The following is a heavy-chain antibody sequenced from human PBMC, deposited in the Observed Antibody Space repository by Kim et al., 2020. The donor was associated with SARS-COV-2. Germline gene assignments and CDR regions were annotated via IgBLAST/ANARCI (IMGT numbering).Heavy chain of an antibody. V-gene: IGHV6-1*01. CDR3: ARSYNWNDGGWGH. Sequence: RQSPSRGLEWLGRTYYRSKWYNDYAVSVKSRKTINPDTSKNQFSLQLNSVTPEDTAVYCCARSYNWNDGGWGHWGQGTLVTVSS. J-gene: IGHJ4*02. D-gene: IGHD1-1*01. CDR2: TYYRSKWYN.